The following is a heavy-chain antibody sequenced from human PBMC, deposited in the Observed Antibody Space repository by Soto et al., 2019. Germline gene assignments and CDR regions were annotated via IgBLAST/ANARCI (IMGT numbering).Heavy chain of an antibody. CDR3: ARDKAVAGYYYDYGMDV. V-gene: IGHV1-2*04. CDR2: NNPNSGGT. CDR1: GYTFTGYY. D-gene: IGHD6-19*01. J-gene: IGHJ6*02. Sequence: QVQLVQSGAEVKKPGASVKVSCKASGYTFTGYYMHWVRQAPGQGLEWMGWNNPNSGGTNDAPTFQGWVTMTRDTSISTAYRERSRLRSDDTAVYYCARDKAVAGYYYDYGMDVWGQETTVTVS.